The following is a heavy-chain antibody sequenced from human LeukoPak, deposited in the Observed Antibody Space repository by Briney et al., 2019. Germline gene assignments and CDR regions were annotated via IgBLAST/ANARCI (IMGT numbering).Heavy chain of an antibody. V-gene: IGHV4-34*01. D-gene: IGHD3-22*01. CDR1: GGSFSGYY. CDR2: INHSGST. CDR3: ARGRDYYDSSALSY. J-gene: IGHJ4*02. Sequence: PSETLSLTCAVYGGSFSGYYRSWIRQPPGKGLEWIGEINHSGSTNYNPSLKSRVTISVDTSKNQFSLKLSSVTAADTAVYYCARGRDYYDSSALSYWGQGTLVTVSS.